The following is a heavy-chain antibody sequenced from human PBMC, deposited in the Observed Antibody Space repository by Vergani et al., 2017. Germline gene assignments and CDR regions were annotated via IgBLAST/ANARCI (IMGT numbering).Heavy chain of an antibody. CDR2: IYPGDSDT. CDR3: ARQLSIAVAGERWFDP. J-gene: IGHJ5*02. Sequence: EVQLVQSGAEVKKPGESLKISCKGSRYSFTSYWIGWVRQMPGKGLEWMGIIYPGDSDTRYSPSFQGQVTISADKSISTAYLQWSSLKASDTAMYYCARQLSIAVAGERWFDPWGQGTLVTVSS. V-gene: IGHV5-51*01. D-gene: IGHD6-19*01. CDR1: RYSFTSYW.